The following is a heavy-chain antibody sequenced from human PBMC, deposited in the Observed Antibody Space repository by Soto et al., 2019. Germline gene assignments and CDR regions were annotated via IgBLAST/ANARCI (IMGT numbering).Heavy chain of an antibody. CDR3: ARIIAAAGGRRYFDL. J-gene: IGHJ2*01. V-gene: IGHV3-11*05. Sequence: QVQLVESGGGLVKPGGSLRRSCAASGFTFSDYYMSWIRQAPGKGLEGISYINRSSSYTNYADSVKGRFTISRDNAKNSLDLQMNSVRAEDRAVYYCARIIAAAGGRRYFDLWGRGSLVTVSS. CDR2: INRSSSYT. D-gene: IGHD6-13*01. CDR1: GFTFSDYY.